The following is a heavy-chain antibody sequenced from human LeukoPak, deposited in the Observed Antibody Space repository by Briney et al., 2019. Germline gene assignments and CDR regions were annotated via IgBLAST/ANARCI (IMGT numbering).Heavy chain of an antibody. CDR1: GGTFISYA. J-gene: IGHJ4*02. CDR3: ARGPTYYYDSSGYFYFDY. D-gene: IGHD3-22*01. Sequence: ASVKVSCKASGGTFISYAISWVRQAPGQGLEWMGRIIPILGIANYAQKFQGRVTITADKSTSTAYMELSSLRSEDTAVYYCARGPTYYYDSSGYFYFDYWGQGTLVPVSS. CDR2: IIPILGIA. V-gene: IGHV1-69*04.